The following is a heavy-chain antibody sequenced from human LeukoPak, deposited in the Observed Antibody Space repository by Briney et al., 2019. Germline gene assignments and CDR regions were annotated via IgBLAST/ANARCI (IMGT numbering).Heavy chain of an antibody. CDR1: GFTFSSYA. CDR2: ISYDGSNK. J-gene: IGHJ6*03. V-gene: IGHV3-30*04. Sequence: PGGSLRLSCAASGFTFSSYAMHWVRQAPGKGLEWVAVISYDGSNKYYADSVKGRSTISRDNSKNTLYLQMNSLRAEDTAVYYCARVYWLAPRGYYYYYMDVWGKGTTVTVSS. D-gene: IGHD2-15*01. CDR3: ARVYWLAPRGYYYYYMDV.